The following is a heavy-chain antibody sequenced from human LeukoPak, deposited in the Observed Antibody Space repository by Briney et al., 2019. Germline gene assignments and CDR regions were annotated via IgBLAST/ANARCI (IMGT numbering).Heavy chain of an antibody. CDR2: INPNSGGT. D-gene: IGHD6-25*01. V-gene: IGHV1-2*06. CDR1: GYTFTGYY. CDR3: ARERIAAAATSADY. J-gene: IGHJ4*02. Sequence: ASVKVSCKASGYTFTGYYMHWVRQAPGQGLEWMGRINPNSGGTNYAQRFQGRVTMTRDTSISTAYMELSRLRSDDTAVYYCARERIAAAATSADYWGQGTLVTVSS.